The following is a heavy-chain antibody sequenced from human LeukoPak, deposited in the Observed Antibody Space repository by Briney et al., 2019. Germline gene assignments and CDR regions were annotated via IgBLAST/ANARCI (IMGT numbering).Heavy chain of an antibody. V-gene: IGHV3-21*01. CDR2: ISSSSSYI. CDR1: GFTFSSYS. CDR3: ARVAAVFGVVITRIDY. Sequence: VGSLRLSCAASGFTFSSYSMNWVRQAPGKGLEWVSSISSSSSYIYYADSVKGRFTISRDNAKNSLYLQMNSLRAEDTAVYYCARVAAVFGVVITRIDYRGQGTLVTVSS. D-gene: IGHD3-3*01. J-gene: IGHJ4*02.